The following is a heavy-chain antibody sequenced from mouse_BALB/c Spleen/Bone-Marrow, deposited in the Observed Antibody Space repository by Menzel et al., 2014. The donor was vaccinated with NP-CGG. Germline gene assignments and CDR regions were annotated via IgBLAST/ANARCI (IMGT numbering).Heavy chain of an antibody. V-gene: IGHV4-1*02. CDR2: INPASSTI. CDR3: AKNYYYGYVAY. D-gene: IGHD1-2*01. J-gene: IGHJ3*01. CDR1: GFDLSRYW. Sequence: DVMLVESGGGLVQPGGSLKLSCAASGFDLSRYWMTWVRPAPGKGLEWIGEINPASSTINYTPSLKDKFIISRDNAKNTLYLQMSKVRSEDTALYYCAKNYYYGYVAYWGQGTLVTVSA.